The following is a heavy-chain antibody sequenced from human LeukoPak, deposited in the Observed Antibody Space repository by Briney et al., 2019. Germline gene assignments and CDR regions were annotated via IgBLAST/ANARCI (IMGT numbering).Heavy chain of an antibody. CDR3: AKDMGGTEASFDY. J-gene: IGHJ4*02. V-gene: IGHV3-9*01. D-gene: IGHD3-16*01. CDR2: ISWNSGSI. Sequence: PGGSLRLSCAASGFTFDDYAMHWVRQAPGKGLEWVSGISWNSGSIGYADSVKGRFTISRDNAKNSLYLQMNSLGAEDTALYYCAKDMGGTEASFDYWGQGTLVTVSS. CDR1: GFTFDDYA.